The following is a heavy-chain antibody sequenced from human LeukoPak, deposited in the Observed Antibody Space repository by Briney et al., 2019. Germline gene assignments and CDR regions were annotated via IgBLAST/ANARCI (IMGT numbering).Heavy chain of an antibody. CDR1: GFTFSCYA. D-gene: IGHD3-10*01. CDR3: AIDRYGSGNNYLDA. Sequence: PGGSLRLSCAASGFTFSCYAMTWVRQAPGKGLEWVSGISASGGSTYYADSVKGRFTISRDNSKNTLYLQINSLGPEDTAVYYCAIDRYGSGNNYLDAWGQGTLVTVSS. V-gene: IGHV3-23*01. J-gene: IGHJ4*02. CDR2: ISASGGST.